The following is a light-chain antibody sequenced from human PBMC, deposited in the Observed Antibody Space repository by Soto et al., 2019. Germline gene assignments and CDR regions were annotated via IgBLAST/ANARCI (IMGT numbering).Light chain of an antibody. CDR3: LQYGSSPRT. Sequence: EIVLTQSPGTLSLSPGERATLSCRASQSVTSSYLAWYQQRPGQAPRLLISGASSRATCIPDRFSGSGSGTDFTLTISGLEPEDFAMYYCLQYGSSPRTFGQGTKVEVK. J-gene: IGKJ1*01. V-gene: IGKV3-20*01. CDR2: GAS. CDR1: QSVTSSY.